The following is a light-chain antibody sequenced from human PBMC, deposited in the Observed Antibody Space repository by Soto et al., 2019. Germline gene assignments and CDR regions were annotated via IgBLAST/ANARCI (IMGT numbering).Light chain of an antibody. Sequence: ETVLTQSPGTLSLSPGERATVSCRASQSVGGNSLAWYQQRPGQAPRLLIYDTSKRATGIPDRFSGSGSGTDFTLTISRLEPADFAVYYCRQYQNSPRTFGQGTKVEIK. V-gene: IGKV3-20*01. CDR3: RQYQNSPRT. CDR1: QSVGGNS. J-gene: IGKJ1*01. CDR2: DTS.